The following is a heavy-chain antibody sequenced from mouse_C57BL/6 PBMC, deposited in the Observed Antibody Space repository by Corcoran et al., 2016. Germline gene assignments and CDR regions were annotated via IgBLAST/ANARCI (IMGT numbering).Heavy chain of an antibody. D-gene: IGHD1-1*01. CDR2: IYPGDGDT. V-gene: IGHV1-80*01. CDR3: ASTLYYYGSSYGY. Sequence: QVQLQQSGAELVKPGASVKISCKASGYAFSSYWMNWVKQRPGKGLEWIGQIYPGDGDTNYNGKFKGKATLTADKSSSTAYMQLSSLTSEDSAVYFCASTLYYYGSSYGYWGQGTTLTVSS. J-gene: IGHJ2*01. CDR1: GYAFSSYW.